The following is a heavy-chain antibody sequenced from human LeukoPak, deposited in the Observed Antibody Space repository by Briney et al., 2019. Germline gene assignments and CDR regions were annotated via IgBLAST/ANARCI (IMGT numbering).Heavy chain of an antibody. Sequence: GGSLRLSCAASGFTFSDHYMDWVRQAPGKGLEWVGRSRNGADSYITHYAASVQGRFTISRDDSKNSLYLQLNSLKIEDTAVYYCTSLGGVVVITGDYGMDVWGQGTTVTVSS. CDR1: GFTFSDHY. V-gene: IGHV3-72*01. D-gene: IGHD3-22*01. J-gene: IGHJ6*02. CDR3: TSLGGVVVITGDYGMDV. CDR2: SRNGADSYIT.